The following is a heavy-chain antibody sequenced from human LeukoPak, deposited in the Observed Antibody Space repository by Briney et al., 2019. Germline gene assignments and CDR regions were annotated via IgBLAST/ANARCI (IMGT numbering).Heavy chain of an antibody. CDR2: IYVGGTT. Sequence: PSETLSLTCTVSGGSIRSASDYWSWIRQPAGKGPEWIGRIYVGGTTNYKPSLESRVSILLDRSKNQFSLKLTSVTAADTAVYYCARGGGVGALYGGRGVPVTVSS. J-gene: IGHJ4*02. D-gene: IGHD1-26*01. V-gene: IGHV4-61*02. CDR3: ARGGGVGALY. CDR1: GGSIRSASDY.